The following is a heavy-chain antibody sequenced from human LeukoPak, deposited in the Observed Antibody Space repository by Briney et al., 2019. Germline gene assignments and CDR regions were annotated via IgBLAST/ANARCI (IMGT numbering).Heavy chain of an antibody. D-gene: IGHD5-18*01. CDR1: GGSFSGYY. J-gene: IGHJ4*02. CDR3: ARVSGYRYGGNDY. V-gene: IGHV4-34*01. Sequence: KPSETLSLTCAVYGGSFSGYYWNWIRQPPGKGLEWIGEINHSGSTTYNPSLKSRVTISLDTSKNQFSLKLSSVTAADTAVYYCARVSGYRYGGNDYWGQGTLVTVSS. CDR2: INHSGST.